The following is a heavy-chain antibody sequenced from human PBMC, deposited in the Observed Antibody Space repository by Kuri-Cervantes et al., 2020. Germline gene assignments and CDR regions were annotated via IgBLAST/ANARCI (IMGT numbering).Heavy chain of an antibody. D-gene: IGHD3-9*01. V-gene: IGHV7-4-1*02. J-gene: IGHJ4*02. CDR2: INTDTGNP. CDR1: GYTFTSYA. Sequence: ASVKVSCKASGYTFTSYAMNWVRQAPGQGLEWMGWINTDTGNPTYAQGFTGRFVFSLDTSVSTAYLQISSLKAEDTAVYYCARGPYNYDILTGQKTPHFEYWGQGTLVTVSS. CDR3: ARGPYNYDILTGQKTPHFEY.